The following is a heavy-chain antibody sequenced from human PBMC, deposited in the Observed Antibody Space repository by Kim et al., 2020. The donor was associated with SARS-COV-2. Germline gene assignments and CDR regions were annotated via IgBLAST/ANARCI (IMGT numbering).Heavy chain of an antibody. V-gene: IGHV3-11*06. CDR3: ARRTDRTKRFDY. Sequence: GGSLRLSCAASGFTFSDYYMSWIRQAPGKGLEWVSYISSSSSYTNYADSVKGRFTISRDNAKNSLYLQMNSLRAEDTAVYYCARRTDRTKRFDYWGQGTLVTVSS. J-gene: IGHJ4*02. CDR2: ISSSSSYT. D-gene: IGHD1-1*01. CDR1: GFTFSDYY.